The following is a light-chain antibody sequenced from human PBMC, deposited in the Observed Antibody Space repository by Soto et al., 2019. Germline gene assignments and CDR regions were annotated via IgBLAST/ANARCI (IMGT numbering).Light chain of an antibody. Sequence: EIVMTQSPATLSVSPGERATLSCRASQSVSSNLAWYQQKPGQDPRLLSYGASTRATGIPARFSGSGSGTEFTLTISSLQSEDFAVYYCQQYNNWPPWTFGQGTKVELK. V-gene: IGKV3-15*01. CDR1: QSVSSN. CDR3: QQYNNWPPWT. J-gene: IGKJ1*01. CDR2: GAS.